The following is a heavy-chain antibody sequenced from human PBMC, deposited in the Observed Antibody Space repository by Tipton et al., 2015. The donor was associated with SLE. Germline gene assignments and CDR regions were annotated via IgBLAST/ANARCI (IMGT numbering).Heavy chain of an antibody. CDR1: GDSIPSNSAA. J-gene: IGHJ4*02. V-gene: IGHV6-1*01. CDR3: TRDSSLSTGGDYFYY. CDR2: TYYRSRWSR. Sequence: GLVKPSQTLSLPCAISGDSIPSNSAAWSWIRQSPSSGFEWLGMTYYRSRWSRDYAVSVKSRINIDPDTSKNQFSVQLNSVTTEDTAMYYCTRDSSLSTGGDYFYYWGQGTLVTVSS. D-gene: IGHD1-14*01.